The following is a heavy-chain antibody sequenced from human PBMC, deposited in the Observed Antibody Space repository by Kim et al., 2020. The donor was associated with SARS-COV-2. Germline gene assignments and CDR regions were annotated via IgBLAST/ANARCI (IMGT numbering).Heavy chain of an antibody. D-gene: IGHD3-22*01. J-gene: IGHJ4*02. Sequence: GYAQKFPGRVTMTRDTSISTAYMELSSLRSEDTAVYYCARVAAGGGYSDYWGQGTLVTVSS. CDR3: ARVAAGGGYSDY. V-gene: IGHV1-8*01.